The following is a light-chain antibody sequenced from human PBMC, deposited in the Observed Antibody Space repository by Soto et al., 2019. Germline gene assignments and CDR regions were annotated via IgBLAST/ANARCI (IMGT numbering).Light chain of an antibody. CDR1: QSISSW. V-gene: IGKV1-5*01. J-gene: IGKJ1*01. CDR2: DAS. CDR3: QQYNSYWT. Sequence: IQLTQSPASLSASVGDRVTITCRASQSISSWLAWYQQKPGKAPKLLIYDASSLESGVPSRFSGGGSGTEFTLTISSLQPDDFATYYCQQYNSYWTSGQGTKVDIK.